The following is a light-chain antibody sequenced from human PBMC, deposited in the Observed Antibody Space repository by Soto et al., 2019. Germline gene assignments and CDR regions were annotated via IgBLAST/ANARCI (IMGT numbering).Light chain of an antibody. V-gene: IGKV3D-20*01. J-gene: IGKJ1*01. CDR2: DAS. CDR1: HSVDSNY. Sequence: EVVLTQYPATLSLSPGERATRSCWASHSVDSNYLGWYQQRPGLAPRLLIYDASSRATGILDRFSGSGSGTDFTLTISRLAPEDFAVYYCQQCGGSPTFGQGTKVDIK. CDR3: QQCGGSPT.